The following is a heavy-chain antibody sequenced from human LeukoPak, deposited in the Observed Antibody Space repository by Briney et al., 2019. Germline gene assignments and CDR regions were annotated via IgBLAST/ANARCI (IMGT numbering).Heavy chain of an antibody. CDR3: ARVKGRHFWSGYVGFDY. J-gene: IGHJ4*02. D-gene: IGHD3-3*02. CDR1: GYTFTGYY. Sequence: GASVKVSCKASGYTFTGYYMHWVRQAPGQGLEWMGWINPNSGGTNYAQKFQGRVTMTRDTSISTAYMELSRLRSDDTAVYYCARVKGRHFWSGYVGFDYWGQGTLVTVSS. CDR2: INPNSGGT. V-gene: IGHV1-2*02.